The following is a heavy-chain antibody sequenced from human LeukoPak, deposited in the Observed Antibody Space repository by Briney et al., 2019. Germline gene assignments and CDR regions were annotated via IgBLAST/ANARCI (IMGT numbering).Heavy chain of an antibody. Sequence: SETLSLTCTVSGYSISSGYYWGWIRQPPGKGLEWIGSIYHSGSTYYNPSLKSRVTISVDTSKIQFSLKLSSVTAADTAVYYCARRHYYDSRGAFDIWGQGTMVTVSS. J-gene: IGHJ3*02. D-gene: IGHD3-22*01. V-gene: IGHV4-38-2*02. CDR1: GYSISSGYY. CDR3: ARRHYYDSRGAFDI. CDR2: IYHSGST.